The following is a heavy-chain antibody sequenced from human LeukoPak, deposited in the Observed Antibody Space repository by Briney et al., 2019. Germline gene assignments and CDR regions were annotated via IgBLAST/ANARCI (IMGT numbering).Heavy chain of an antibody. CDR3: AKSWSTVTAFDY. Sequence: GGSLRLSCAASGFTFNSYDMHWVRQAPGKGLEWVTFIRSDGDNKYYADFVKGRFTISRDNSKNTLYLQMDSLRAEDTAVYYCAKSWSTVTAFDYWGQGTLVTVSS. CDR1: GFTFNSYD. V-gene: IGHV3-30*02. J-gene: IGHJ4*02. CDR2: IRSDGDNK. D-gene: IGHD4-17*01.